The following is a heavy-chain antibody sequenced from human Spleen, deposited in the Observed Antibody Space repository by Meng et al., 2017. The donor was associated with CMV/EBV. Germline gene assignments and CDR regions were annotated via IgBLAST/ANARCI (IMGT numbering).Heavy chain of an antibody. CDR1: GGSISSNNYY. V-gene: IGHV4-39*06. CDR2: MYYSGST. J-gene: IGHJ4*02. Sequence: GSLRLSCTVSGGSISSNNYYWAWIRQPPGKGLEWIGSMYYSGSTYYNPSLKSRVTISVDTSKNQFPLKLTSVTAADTAVYYCERVGEAAAAGTNSDYWGQGTLVTVSS. CDR3: ERVGEAAAAGTNSDY. D-gene: IGHD6-13*01.